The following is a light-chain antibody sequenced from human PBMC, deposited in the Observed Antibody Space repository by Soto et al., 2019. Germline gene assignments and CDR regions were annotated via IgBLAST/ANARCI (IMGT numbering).Light chain of an antibody. V-gene: IGKV3-15*01. J-gene: IGKJ5*01. CDR3: QQYNNWPRT. Sequence: QSPATLSVSPGERATLSCRASQSVRSDLAWYQQKPGQAPRLLIYGASTRATGIPARFSGSGSGTEFTLTISSLQSVDFAVYYCQQYNNWPRTFGQGTRLEIK. CDR2: GAS. CDR1: QSVRSD.